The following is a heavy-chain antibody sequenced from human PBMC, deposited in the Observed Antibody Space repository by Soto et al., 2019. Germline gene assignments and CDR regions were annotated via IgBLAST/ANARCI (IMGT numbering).Heavy chain of an antibody. D-gene: IGHD3-3*01. Sequence: PSETLSLTCTVSGGPISSSSYYWGWIRQPPGKGLEWIGSIYYSGSTYYNPSLKSRVTISVDTSKNQFSLKLSSVTAADTAVYYCARPSVENCYYYYMDVWGKGTTVTVSS. CDR2: IYYSGST. CDR1: GGPISSSSYY. J-gene: IGHJ6*03. CDR3: ARPSVENCYYYYMDV. V-gene: IGHV4-39*01.